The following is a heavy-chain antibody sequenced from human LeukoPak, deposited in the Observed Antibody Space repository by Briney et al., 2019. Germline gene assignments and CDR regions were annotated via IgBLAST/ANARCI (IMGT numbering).Heavy chain of an antibody. CDR2: IYYSGST. CDR1: GGSISSGGYY. V-gene: IGHV4-61*08. Sequence: PSETLSLTCTVSGGSISSGGYYWSWIRQPPGKGLEWIGYIYYSGSTNYNPSLKSRVTISVDTSKNQFSLKLSSVTAADTAVYYCARLWYSSGLSFDPWGQGTLVTVSS. D-gene: IGHD6-19*01. CDR3: ARLWYSSGLSFDP. J-gene: IGHJ5*02.